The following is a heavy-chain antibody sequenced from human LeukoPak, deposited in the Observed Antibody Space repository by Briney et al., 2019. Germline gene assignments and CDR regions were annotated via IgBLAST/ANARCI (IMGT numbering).Heavy chain of an antibody. CDR1: GGSISSSSYY. Sequence: SEALSLTCTVSGGSISSSSYYWGWIRQPPGKGLEWIGSIYYSGSTYYNPSLKSRVTISVDTSKNQFSLKLSSVTAADTAAYYCARDRGYYGSGSARFDPWGQGTLVTVSS. CDR2: IYYSGST. J-gene: IGHJ5*02. D-gene: IGHD3-10*01. CDR3: ARDRGYYGSGSARFDP. V-gene: IGHV4-39*07.